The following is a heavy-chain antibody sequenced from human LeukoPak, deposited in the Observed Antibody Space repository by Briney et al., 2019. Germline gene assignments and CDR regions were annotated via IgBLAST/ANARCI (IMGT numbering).Heavy chain of an antibody. CDR3: ATVWCSSVSRYSPFDY. Sequence: GGSLRLSCAVSGFTFSSYAMSWVRQAPGKGLEWVSGISGSGGSTYYADSVKGRFTISRDNSKNTLYLQMNSLRAEDTAVYYCATVWCSSVSRYSPFDYWGQGTLVTVSS. J-gene: IGHJ4*02. V-gene: IGHV3-23*01. CDR2: ISGSGGST. D-gene: IGHD2-15*01. CDR1: GFTFSSYA.